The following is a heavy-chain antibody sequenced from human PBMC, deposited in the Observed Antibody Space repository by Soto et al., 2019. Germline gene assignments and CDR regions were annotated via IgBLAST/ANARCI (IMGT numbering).Heavy chain of an antibody. V-gene: IGHV1-18*01. D-gene: IGHD2-15*01. J-gene: IGHJ6*02. CDR2: ISAYNGNT. Sequence: ASVKVSCKASGYTFTSYGISWVRQAPGQGLEWMGWISAYNGNTNYAQKLQGRVTMTTDTSTSTAYMELRSLRSDDTAVYYCARIGYCSGGSCYPIYYYYYGMDVCGQRTTVTVSS. CDR1: GYTFTSYG. CDR3: ARIGYCSGGSCYPIYYYYYGMDV.